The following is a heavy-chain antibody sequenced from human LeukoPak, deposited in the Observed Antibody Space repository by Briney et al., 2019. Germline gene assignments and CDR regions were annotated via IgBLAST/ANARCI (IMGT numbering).Heavy chain of an antibody. J-gene: IGHJ3*02. CDR2: IYSADTT. V-gene: IGHV3-66*01. CDR3: TRDPIYYGSSTFDI. CDR1: GFTVSSSY. D-gene: IGHD3-3*01. Sequence: GGSLRLSCAASGFTVSSSYMTWVRQAPGKGLEWVSGIYSADTTYYADSVKGRFTISRDNFENTLYLQMDSLRAEDTAVYFCTRDPIYYGSSTFDIWGQGTMVTVSS.